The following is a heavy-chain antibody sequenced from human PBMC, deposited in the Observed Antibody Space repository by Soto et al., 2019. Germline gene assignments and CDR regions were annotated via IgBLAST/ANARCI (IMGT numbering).Heavy chain of an antibody. D-gene: IGHD4-17*01. CDR2: ISAYNGNT. Sequence: ASVKVACKASGYTFTRYGISWVRQATGQGLEWMGWISAYNGNTNYAQKLQGRVTMTTDTSTSTAYMELRRLRSDDTAVYYCARDSDYGDNNWFDPWGQGTLVTVSS. J-gene: IGHJ5*02. CDR1: GYTFTRYG. CDR3: ARDSDYGDNNWFDP. V-gene: IGHV1-18*01.